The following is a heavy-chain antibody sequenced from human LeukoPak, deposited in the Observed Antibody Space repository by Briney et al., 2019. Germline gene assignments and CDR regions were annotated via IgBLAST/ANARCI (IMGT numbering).Heavy chain of an antibody. CDR3: ATEAKGYGDYVYNWFDP. CDR2: IIPIFGTA. V-gene: IGHV1-69*05. CDR1: GGTFSSYA. D-gene: IGHD4-17*01. J-gene: IGHJ5*02. Sequence: SVKVSCKASGGTFSSYAISWVRQAPGQGLEWMGGIIPIFGTANYVQKFQGRVTITTDESTSTAYMELSSLRSEDTAVYYCATEAKGYGDYVYNWFDPWGQGTLVTVSS.